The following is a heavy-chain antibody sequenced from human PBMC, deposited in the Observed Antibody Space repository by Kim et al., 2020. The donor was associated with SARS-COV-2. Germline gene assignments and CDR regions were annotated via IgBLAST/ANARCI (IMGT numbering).Heavy chain of an antibody. D-gene: IGHD1-26*01. V-gene: IGHV3-49*04. Sequence: GGSLRLSCTASGFTFSGYAMTWVRQAPGKGLEWVCCIRSRTYGATIEYAASVEGRFTISRDESKSIVYLQMHSLNTEDTAVYYCTRGRWELPHWGKGTLVTV. CDR3: TRGRWELPH. CDR2: IRSRTYGATI. CDR1: GFTFSGYA. J-gene: IGHJ4*02.